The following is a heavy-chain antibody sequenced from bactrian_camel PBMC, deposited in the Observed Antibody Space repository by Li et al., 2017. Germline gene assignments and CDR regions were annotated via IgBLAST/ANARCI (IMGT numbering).Heavy chain of an antibody. J-gene: IGHJ6*01. CDR2: ISTRTSST. CDR1: ENTDSDYC. Sequence: HVQLVESGGGSVPAGGSLRLSCAASENTDSDYCMAWFRQAPGKECEGIAAISTRTSSTFYADFVSGRFAISQDNANNTFYLFMNNLKPEDSAMYYCAAAHLIVFDARGTGCTAVGGALDGEGTDFGYWGQGTQVTVS. V-gene: IGHV3S1*01. CDR3: AAAHLIVFDARGTGCTAVGGALDGEGTDFGY. D-gene: IGHD3*01.